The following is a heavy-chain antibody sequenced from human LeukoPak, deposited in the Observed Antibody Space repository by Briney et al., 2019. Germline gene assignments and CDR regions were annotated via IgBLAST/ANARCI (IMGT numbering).Heavy chain of an antibody. CDR2: IIPIFGTA. J-gene: IGHJ4*02. D-gene: IGHD3-22*01. CDR3: ARDYYDSSGYGIWGVVFGY. V-gene: IGHV1-69*01. Sequence: GASVKVSCKASGGTFSSYAISWVRQAPGQGLEWMGGIIPIFGTANYAQKFQGRVTITADESTSTAYMELSSLRSEDTAVYYCARDYYDSSGYGIWGVVFGYWGQGTLVTVSS. CDR1: GGTFSSYA.